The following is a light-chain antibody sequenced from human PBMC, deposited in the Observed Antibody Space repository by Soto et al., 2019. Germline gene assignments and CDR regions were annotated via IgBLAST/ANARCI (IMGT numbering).Light chain of an antibody. V-gene: IGLV2-8*01. CDR1: SSVVGGYNY. CDR3: TSYAGGNNV. J-gene: IGLJ1*01. Sequence: QSALTQPPSASGSPGQSVTISCTGTSSVVGGYNYVSWYQQHPGKVPKLMVYEVNKRPSGVTDRFSGSKSGNTASLTVSGLQAEDEADYYCTSYAGGNNVFGTGTKLTVL. CDR2: EVN.